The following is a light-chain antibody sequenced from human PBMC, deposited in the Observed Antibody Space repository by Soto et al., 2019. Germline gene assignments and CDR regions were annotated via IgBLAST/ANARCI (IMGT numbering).Light chain of an antibody. Sequence: DIQMTQSPSSLSASVGDRITITCRASQSISTYLNWYQQKPGKAPRLLIYGASNLQRGVPSIFSGSGSGTDFTLTISSLQPEDFATYYCQQSYSTPRTFGQGTKLEIK. J-gene: IGKJ2*01. CDR3: QQSYSTPRT. V-gene: IGKV1-39*01. CDR1: QSISTY. CDR2: GAS.